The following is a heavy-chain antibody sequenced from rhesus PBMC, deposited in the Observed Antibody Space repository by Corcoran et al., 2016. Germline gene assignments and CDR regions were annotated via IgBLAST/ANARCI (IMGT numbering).Heavy chain of an antibody. CDR3: AKSPIAAAGLNY. CDR2: FDPSDSDT. J-gene: IGHJ4*01. Sequence: EVQLVQSGAEVKRPGESLKISCKTSGYSFTSYWISWVRQMPGKGLEWMVAFDPSDSDTRYNPSFQCQVTNSADKSISTAYLQWSRLKASDTATYYCAKSPIAAAGLNYWGQGVLVTVSS. V-gene: IGHV5-20*01. D-gene: IGHD6S26*01. CDR1: GYSFTSYW.